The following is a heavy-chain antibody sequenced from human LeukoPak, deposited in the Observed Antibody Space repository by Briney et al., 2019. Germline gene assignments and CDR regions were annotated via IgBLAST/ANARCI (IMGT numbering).Heavy chain of an antibody. CDR1: GFAFGDYW. D-gene: IGHD3-16*01. V-gene: IGHV3-7*01. CDR2: INQDGSEK. Sequence: GGSLRLSCAASGFAFGDYWKSWVRQAPGKGLQWVANINQDGSEKYYVDSVKGRFTISRDNAKNSLYLQMNSLRAEDTAVYYCARGRWGYDYWGQGTLVTVSS. J-gene: IGHJ4*02. CDR3: ARGRWGYDY.